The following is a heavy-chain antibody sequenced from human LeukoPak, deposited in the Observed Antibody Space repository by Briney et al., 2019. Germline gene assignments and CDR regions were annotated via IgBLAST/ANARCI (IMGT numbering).Heavy chain of an antibody. J-gene: IGHJ4*03. V-gene: IGHV4-34*01. CDR1: GGSFSGYY. D-gene: IGHD1-1*01. Sequence: PSETLSLTCAVYGGSFSGYYWSWIRQSPGRGLEWIGEINHSGDTNCNSSVKSRVTISVDTSKNQFSLKVRSLTAADTAVYYCARGPTISETGYFDYWGQGTLVTVSS. CDR3: ARGPTISETGYFDY. CDR2: INHSGDT.